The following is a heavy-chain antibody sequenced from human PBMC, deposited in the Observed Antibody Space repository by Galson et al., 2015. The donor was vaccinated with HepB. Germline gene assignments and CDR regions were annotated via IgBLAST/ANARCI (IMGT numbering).Heavy chain of an antibody. Sequence: SLRLSCAASGFTFSSSWAHWVRQAPGKGPVWVSRINSDGSNIGYADSVKGRFTISRDNAKNTLYLQMHSLRAEDTAVYYCARGQYFTGGSNYSPFDYWGQGTLVTVSS. CDR1: GFTFSSSW. CDR2: INSDGSNI. D-gene: IGHD1-26*01. V-gene: IGHV3-74*01. CDR3: ARGQYFTGGSNYSPFDY. J-gene: IGHJ4*02.